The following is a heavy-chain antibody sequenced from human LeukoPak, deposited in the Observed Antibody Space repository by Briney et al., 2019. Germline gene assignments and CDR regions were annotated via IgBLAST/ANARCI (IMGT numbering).Heavy chain of an antibody. Sequence: SETLSLTCTVSGGSISSHYWSWIRQPPGKGLEWIGYIYYSGSTNYNPSLKGRVTISVDTSKNQFSLKLSSVTAADTAVYYCARDLGWLASTYYYYMDVWDKGTTVTVSS. CDR1: GGSISSHY. V-gene: IGHV4-59*11. J-gene: IGHJ6*03. CDR2: IYYSGST. CDR3: ARDLGWLASTYYYYMDV. D-gene: IGHD6-19*01.